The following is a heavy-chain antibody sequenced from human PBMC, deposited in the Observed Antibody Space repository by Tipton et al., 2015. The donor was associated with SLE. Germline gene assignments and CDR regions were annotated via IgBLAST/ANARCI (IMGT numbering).Heavy chain of an antibody. J-gene: IGHJ4*02. Sequence: TLSLTCTVSGGSISRGGYFWTWIRQHPGMGLEWIGYIYDSGNTHYNPSLKSRLAISLDTSKNQFSLNLSSVTAADTAVYYCARLSYYGDYFDYWGQGSLVTVSS. V-gene: IGHV4-31*03. D-gene: IGHD4-17*01. CDR3: ARLSYYGDYFDY. CDR2: IYDSGNT. CDR1: GGSISRGGYF.